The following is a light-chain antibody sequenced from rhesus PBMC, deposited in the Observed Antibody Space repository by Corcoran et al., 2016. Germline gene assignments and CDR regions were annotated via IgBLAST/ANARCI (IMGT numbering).Light chain of an antibody. Sequence: DIQMSQSPSSLSASVGDRVTITCRGSQGVGSDLNWYQQKVGRAPKLLLYFATPLDSGVPSRFSGSGYGTDFALTISSLQPEDFATYYCQQGKSNPRTFGQGTKVEF. CDR3: QQGKSNPRT. CDR1: QGVGSD. J-gene: IGKJ1*01. CDR2: FAT. V-gene: IGKV1-32*02.